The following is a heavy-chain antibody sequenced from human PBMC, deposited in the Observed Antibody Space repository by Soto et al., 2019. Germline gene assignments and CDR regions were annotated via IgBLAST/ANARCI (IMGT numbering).Heavy chain of an antibody. CDR3: ARDRRYCSGGSCHAFDI. D-gene: IGHD2-15*01. CDR2: ICYSGST. Sequence: SETLSLTCTVSGGTIRSRDCRRNWIRQPPGKGLEWIGYICYSGSTNYNPSLKSRVTISVDTSKNQFSLKLSSVTAADTAVYYCARDRRYCSGGSCHAFDIWGQGTMVTVSS. CDR1: GGTIRSRDCR. J-gene: IGHJ3*02. V-gene: IGHV4-61*08.